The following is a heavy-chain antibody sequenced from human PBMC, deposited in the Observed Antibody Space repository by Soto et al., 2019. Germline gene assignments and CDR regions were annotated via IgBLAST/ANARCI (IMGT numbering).Heavy chain of an antibody. V-gene: IGHV1-18*01. Sequence: ALVTVSCKASAYTFNCYGIGWVRLAPGQGLEWMGWISAYNGNTNYAQKLQGRVTMTTDTSTSTAYMELRSLRSDDTAVYYCARGHPEQWSLYYFDYWGQGTLVTVS. D-gene: IGHD6-19*01. CDR1: AYTFNCYG. CDR3: ARGHPEQWSLYYFDY. J-gene: IGHJ4*02. CDR2: ISAYNGNT.